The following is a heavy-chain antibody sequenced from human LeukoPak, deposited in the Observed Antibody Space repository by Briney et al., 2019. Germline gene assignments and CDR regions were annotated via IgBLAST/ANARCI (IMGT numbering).Heavy chain of an antibody. CDR1: GGSVSSGSYY. Sequence: SETLSLTCTVSGGSVSSGSYYWSWIRQPPGKGLEWIGEINHSGSTNYNPSLKSRVTISVDTSKNQFSLKLSSVTAADTAVYYCARDYDRPFDPWGQGTLVTVSS. CDR3: ARDYDRPFDP. J-gene: IGHJ5*02. CDR2: INHSGST. D-gene: IGHD3-3*01. V-gene: IGHV4-61*01.